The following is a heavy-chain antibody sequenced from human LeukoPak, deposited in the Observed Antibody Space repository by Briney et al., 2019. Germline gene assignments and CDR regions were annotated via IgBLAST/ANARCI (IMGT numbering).Heavy chain of an antibody. D-gene: IGHD3-10*01. CDR3: ARDMVRGVIHDAFDI. CDR2: INWNGGST. Sequence: PGGSLRLSCAASGFTFSSYWMSWVRQAPGKGLEWVSGINWNGGSTGYADSVTGRFTISRDNAKNSLYLQMNSLRAEDTALYYCARDMVRGVIHDAFDIWGQGTMVTVSS. J-gene: IGHJ3*02. CDR1: GFTFSSYW. V-gene: IGHV3-20*04.